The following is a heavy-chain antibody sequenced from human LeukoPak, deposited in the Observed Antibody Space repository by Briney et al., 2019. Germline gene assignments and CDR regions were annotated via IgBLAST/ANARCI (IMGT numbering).Heavy chain of an antibody. J-gene: IGHJ3*02. V-gene: IGHV4-59*01. CDR3: ACLTTADAFDI. D-gene: IGHD3-22*01. CDR2: IYDSGST. Sequence: SETMSLTCTVSGGSINSYYWSWIRQPPGRGLEWIGYIYDSGSTNYNPSLKSRVTISVDTSNNQFSLKLSSVTAADTAVYYCACLTTADAFDIWGQGTMVTVSS. CDR1: GGSINSYY.